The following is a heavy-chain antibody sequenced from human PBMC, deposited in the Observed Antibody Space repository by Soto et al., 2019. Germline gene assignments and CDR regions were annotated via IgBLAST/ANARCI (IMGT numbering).Heavy chain of an antibody. D-gene: IGHD1-7*01. V-gene: IGHV4-59*08. CDR3: ASDTGTTRDYYYYYMDV. CDR1: GGSISSYY. CDR2: IYYSGST. Sequence: SETLSLTCTVSGGSISSYYWSWIRQPPGKGLEWIGYIYYSGSTNYNPSLKSRVTISVDTSKNQFSLKLSSVTAADTAVYYCASDTGTTRDYYYYYMDVWGKGTTVTVSS. J-gene: IGHJ6*03.